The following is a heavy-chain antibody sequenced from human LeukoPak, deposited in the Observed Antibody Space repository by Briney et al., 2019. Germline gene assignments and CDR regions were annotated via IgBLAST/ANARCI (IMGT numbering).Heavy chain of an antibody. CDR2: ISGSGGGT. CDR1: EFTFNRCA. Sequence: HPGGSLRLSCAPSEFTFNRCAMSGVREAPGKGLEWVSDISGSGGGTYYADFVKDRFTISRDNSKNKLYLQMKSERAEDTAVYYCAKFRYGGYDYSGYFDYWGQGTLVTVSS. CDR3: AKFRYGGYDYSGYFDY. V-gene: IGHV3-23*01. D-gene: IGHD5-12*01. J-gene: IGHJ4*02.